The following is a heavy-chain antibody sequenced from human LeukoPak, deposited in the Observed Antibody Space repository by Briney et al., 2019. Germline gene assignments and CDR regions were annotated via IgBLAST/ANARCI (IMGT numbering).Heavy chain of an antibody. CDR2: ISSSSSYI. D-gene: IGHD6-19*01. V-gene: IGHV3-21*01. J-gene: IGHJ4*02. CDR3: ARGPFSSGWYFDY. Sequence: GGSLRLSCTASGVTFSSYSMNWVRQAPGKGLEWVSSISSSSSYIYYADSVKGRFTISRDNAKNSLYLQMNSLRAEDTAVYYCARGPFSSGWYFDYWGQGTLVTVSS. CDR1: GVTFSSYS.